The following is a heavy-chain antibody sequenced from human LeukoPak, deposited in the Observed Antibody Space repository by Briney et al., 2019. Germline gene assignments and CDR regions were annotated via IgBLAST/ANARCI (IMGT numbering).Heavy chain of an antibody. D-gene: IGHD1-20*01. V-gene: IGHV3-11*01. J-gene: IGHJ4*02. Sequence: GGSLRLSCAASGFTFSDYYMSRIRQAPGKGLEWVSNISSSGSTIYYADSVKGRFTISRDNAKNSLYLQMNSLRAEDTAVYYCARRRYNWNAIDYWGQGTLVTVSS. CDR3: ARRRYNWNAIDY. CDR2: ISSSGSTI. CDR1: GFTFSDYY.